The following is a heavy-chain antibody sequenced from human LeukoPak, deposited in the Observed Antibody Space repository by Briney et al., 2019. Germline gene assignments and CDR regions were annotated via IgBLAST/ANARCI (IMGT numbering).Heavy chain of an antibody. D-gene: IGHD2-15*01. V-gene: IGHV3-53*01. J-gene: IGHJ4*02. CDR1: GFTFGDYA. CDR2: IYDGGNT. Sequence: PGGSLRLSCTASGFTFGDYAMSWVRQPPGKGLECVSVIYDGGNTYYADSVKGRFTISRDNSKNTLYLQVNSLRAEDTAVYYCARGGASELYYFDYWGQGTLVTVSS. CDR3: ARGGASELYYFDY.